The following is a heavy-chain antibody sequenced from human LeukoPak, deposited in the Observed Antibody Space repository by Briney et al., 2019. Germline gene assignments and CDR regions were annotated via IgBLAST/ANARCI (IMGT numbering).Heavy chain of an antibody. CDR3: ARQATVPFDY. D-gene: IGHD4-17*01. Sequence: PGGSLRLSCAASGFTFSSYAMHWVRQAPGKGLEWVAVISYDGSNKYYADFVKGRFTISRDNSKNTLYLQMNSLRAEDTAVYYCARQATVPFDYWGQGTLVTVSS. CDR1: GFTFSSYA. J-gene: IGHJ4*02. CDR2: ISYDGSNK. V-gene: IGHV3-30-3*01.